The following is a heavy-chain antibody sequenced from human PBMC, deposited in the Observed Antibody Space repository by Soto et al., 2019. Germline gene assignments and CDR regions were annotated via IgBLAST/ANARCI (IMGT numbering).Heavy chain of an antibody. J-gene: IGHJ6*02. CDR3: ASHWGQAKRYYYYGMDV. CDR2: IIPIFGTA. V-gene: IGHV1-69*12. CDR1: GVTFNSYA. Sequence: QVQLVQSGAEVKKPGSSVKVACKASGVTFNSYAISWVRQAPGQGLEWMGGIIPIFGTADYAQKFQGRITITADESTSKAYMELSSLRSEDTAVYYCASHWGQAKRYYYYGMDVWGQGTTVTVSS. D-gene: IGHD7-27*01.